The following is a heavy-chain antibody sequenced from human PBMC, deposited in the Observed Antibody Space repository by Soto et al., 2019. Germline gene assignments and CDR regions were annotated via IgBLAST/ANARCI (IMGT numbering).Heavy chain of an antibody. CDR1: GGSISSSSYY. D-gene: IGHD5-12*01. CDR3: ARLSIVATNDY. Sequence: KASETLSLTCTVSGGSISSSSYYWGWIRQPPGKGLEWIGSIYYSGSTYYNPSLKSRVTISVDTSKNQFSLKLSSVTAADTAVYYCARLSIVATNDYWGQGTLVTVSS. CDR2: IYYSGST. J-gene: IGHJ4*02. V-gene: IGHV4-39*01.